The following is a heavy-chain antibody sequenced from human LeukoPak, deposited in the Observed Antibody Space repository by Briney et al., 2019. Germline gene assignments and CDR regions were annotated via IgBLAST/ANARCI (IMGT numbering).Heavy chain of an antibody. CDR2: IRSKAYGGTT. D-gene: IGHD3-10*01. Sequence: GALRLSCTASGFTFSRYSMNCIRQAPGKGLEWVGFIRSKAYGGTTEYAASVRGRFTISRDDSTSIAYLQMNSLKTEDTAVYYCTPTQGSYWGQGTLVTVSS. V-gene: IGHV3-49*03. CDR1: GFTFSRYS. J-gene: IGHJ4*02. CDR3: TPTQGSY.